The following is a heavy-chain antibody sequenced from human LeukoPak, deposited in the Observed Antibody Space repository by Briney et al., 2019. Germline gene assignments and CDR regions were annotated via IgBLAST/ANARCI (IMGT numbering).Heavy chain of an antibody. V-gene: IGHV3-33*01. CDR1: GFSFSTYG. D-gene: IGHD3-10*01. J-gene: IGHJ2*01. CDR3: ARVVSYYGSSYRLLDL. CDR2: IWSDGSNK. Sequence: PGGSLRLSCEASGFSFSTYGMHWVRQAPGKGLEWVALIWSDGSNKHYADSVKGRFTISRDNSKNTMYLQMDSLRAEDTAVYYCARVVSYYGSSYRLLDLWGRGTLVTVSS.